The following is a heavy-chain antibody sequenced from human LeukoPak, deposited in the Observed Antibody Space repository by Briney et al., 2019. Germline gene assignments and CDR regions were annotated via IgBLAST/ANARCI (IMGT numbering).Heavy chain of an antibody. CDR2: IWYDGSNK. CDR3: VRGTGY. CDR1: GFTFSSYG. V-gene: IGHV3-33*01. J-gene: IGHJ4*02. Sequence: GGSLRLSCAASGFTFSSYGMHWVRQAPGKGLEWVAVIWYDGSNKYYGDSVKGRFTISRDNSKNTLYLQMSSLRADDTAVYYCVRGTGYWGQGTLVTVSS.